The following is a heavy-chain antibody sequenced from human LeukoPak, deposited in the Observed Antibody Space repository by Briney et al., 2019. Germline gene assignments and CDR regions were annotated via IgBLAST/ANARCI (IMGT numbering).Heavy chain of an antibody. Sequence: SETLSLTCAVSGYSISSGFYWGWIRQTPGKGLEWIASMFHSGSTYYNPSLKTRVSISVDTSKNQFSLKLTSVTAADTAIYYCARDSGTYHTLNSWGQGTLVTVSS. V-gene: IGHV4-38-2*02. CDR3: ARDSGTYHTLNS. CDR1: GYSISSGFY. CDR2: MFHSGST. J-gene: IGHJ5*02. D-gene: IGHD1-26*01.